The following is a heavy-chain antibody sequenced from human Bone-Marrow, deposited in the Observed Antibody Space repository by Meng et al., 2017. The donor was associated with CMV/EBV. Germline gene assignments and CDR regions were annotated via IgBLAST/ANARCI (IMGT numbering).Heavy chain of an antibody. Sequence: GGSLRLSCAASGFTVNNNCMSWVRQAPGKELEWVSTLYSGGSTYYADSVKGQFTISRDNSKNTLYLQMNSLRAEDTAVYYCARDLEYCGGDCYLDYYYGMDVWGQGTTVTVSS. V-gene: IGHV3-53*01. CDR3: ARDLEYCGGDCYLDYYYGMDV. CDR2: LYSGGST. J-gene: IGHJ6*02. D-gene: IGHD2-21*01. CDR1: GFTVNNNC.